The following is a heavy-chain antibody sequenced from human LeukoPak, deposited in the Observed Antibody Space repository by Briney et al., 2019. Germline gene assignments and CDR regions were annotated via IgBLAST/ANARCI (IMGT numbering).Heavy chain of an antibody. CDR3: ARAPMYYYMDV. CDR2: INHSGST. V-gene: IGHV4-34*01. J-gene: IGHJ6*03. Sequence: PSETLSLTCAVYGGSFSGYYWSWIRQPPGKGLEWIGEINHSGSTNYNPSLKSRVTISVDTSKNQFSLKLSSVTAADTAVYYCARAPMYYYMDVWGKGTTVTVSS. CDR1: GGSFSGYY.